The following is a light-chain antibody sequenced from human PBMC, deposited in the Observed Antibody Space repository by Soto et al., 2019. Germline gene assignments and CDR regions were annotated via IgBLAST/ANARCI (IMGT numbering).Light chain of an antibody. J-gene: IGLJ1*01. Sequence: QSVLTQPASVSGSPGQSITISCTGTISDVGGYNYVSWYQQHPGKAPKLIIYDVTNRPSGVSNRFSGSKSGNTASLTIFGLQAEDEADYYCSSYTSSSTRGVFGTGTKVTVL. CDR2: DVT. V-gene: IGLV2-14*01. CDR3: SSYTSSSTRGV. CDR1: ISDVGGYNY.